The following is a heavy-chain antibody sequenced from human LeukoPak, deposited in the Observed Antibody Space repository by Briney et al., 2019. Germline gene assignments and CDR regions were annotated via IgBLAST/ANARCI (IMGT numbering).Heavy chain of an antibody. CDR3: ARGGAYCGGDCYSFDY. Sequence: PGGSLRLSCAASGFTFSSYSMNWVRQAPGKGLEWVSSISSSSSYIYYADSVKGRFTISRDNAKNSLYLQMNSLRAEDTAVYYCARGGAYCGGDCYSFDYWGNGTMVTVSS. D-gene: IGHD2-21*02. V-gene: IGHV3-21*01. CDR2: ISSSSSYI. CDR1: GFTFSSYS. J-gene: IGHJ4*03.